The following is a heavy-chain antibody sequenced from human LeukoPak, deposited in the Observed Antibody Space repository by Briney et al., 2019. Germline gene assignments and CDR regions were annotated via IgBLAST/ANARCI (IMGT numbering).Heavy chain of an antibody. CDR2: IYHSGST. D-gene: IGHD3-9*01. CDR1: GGSIRSSNW. Sequence: SGTLSLTCAVSGGSIRSSNWWSWVRQPPGKGLEWIGEIYHSGSTNYNPSLKSRVTISVDTTKNQFSLKLSSVTAAGTAVYYCARQALYYDILTGYFDYWGQGTLVTVSS. CDR3: ARQALYYDILTGYFDY. V-gene: IGHV4-4*02. J-gene: IGHJ4*02.